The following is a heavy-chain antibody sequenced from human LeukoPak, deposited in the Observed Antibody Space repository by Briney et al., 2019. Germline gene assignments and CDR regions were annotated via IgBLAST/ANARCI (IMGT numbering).Heavy chain of an antibody. CDR1: GFTFSSYS. CDR2: ISSSSSYI. Sequence: GGSLRLSCAASGFTFSSYSMNWVRQAPGKGLEWVSSISSSSSYIYYADSVKGRFTISRDNAKNSLYLQMNSLRAEDTAVYYCARDPLDSSGYYNDAFDIWGQGTMVTVSS. CDR3: ARDPLDSSGYYNDAFDI. D-gene: IGHD3-22*01. J-gene: IGHJ3*02. V-gene: IGHV3-21*01.